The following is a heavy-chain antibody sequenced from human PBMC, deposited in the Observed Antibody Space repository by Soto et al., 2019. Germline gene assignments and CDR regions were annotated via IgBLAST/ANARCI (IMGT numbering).Heavy chain of an antibody. CDR2: IIPIFGTA. V-gene: IGHV1-69*13. D-gene: IGHD3-22*01. Sequence: SVKVSCKASGGAFSSYAISWVRQAPGQGLEWMGGIIPIFGTANYAQKFQGRVTITADESTSTAYMELSSLRSEDTAVYYCARDREYYYDSSGSEADAFDIWGQGTMVTVSS. J-gene: IGHJ3*02. CDR3: ARDREYYYDSSGSEADAFDI. CDR1: GGAFSSYA.